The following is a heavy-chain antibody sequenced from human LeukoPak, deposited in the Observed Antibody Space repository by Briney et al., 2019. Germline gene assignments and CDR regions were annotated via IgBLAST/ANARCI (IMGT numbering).Heavy chain of an antibody. CDR3: VRLLSGSTTWHIDY. Sequence: SETLSLTCAVSGGSISSSNWWSWVRQPPGKGLEWIGEIYHSGSTNYNPSLKSRFTISVDTSKNQLSLHLTSVSAADTAVYYCVRLLSGSTTWHIDYWVQGTLVTVST. V-gene: IGHV4-4*02. J-gene: IGHJ4*02. D-gene: IGHD2-2*01. CDR2: IYHSGST. CDR1: GGSISSSNW.